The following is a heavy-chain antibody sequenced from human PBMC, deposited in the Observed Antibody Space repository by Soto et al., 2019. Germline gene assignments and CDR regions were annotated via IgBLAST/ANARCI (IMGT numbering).Heavy chain of an antibody. CDR3: AKDRDNWNVYFDY. J-gene: IGHJ4*02. Sequence: EVQLLESGGGLVQPGGSLRLSCAASGFTFSSYAMSWVRQAPGRGLEWVSAISGSGGSTYYADSVKGRFTISRDNSKNTLYLQMNSLRAEDTAVYYCAKDRDNWNVYFDYWGQGTLVTVSS. CDR2: ISGSGGST. CDR1: GFTFSSYA. V-gene: IGHV3-23*01. D-gene: IGHD1-1*01.